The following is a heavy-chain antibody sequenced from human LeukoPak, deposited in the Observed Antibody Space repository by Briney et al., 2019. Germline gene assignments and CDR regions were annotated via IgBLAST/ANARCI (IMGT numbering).Heavy chain of an antibody. D-gene: IGHD6-13*01. J-gene: IGHJ4*02. V-gene: IGHV3-7*01. CDR2: IHPDGTET. CDR3: ARAHIAGRSRPAGY. Sequence: GGSLRLSCAASGFTFNHYWMSWVRQIPGTGLQWVAKIHPDGTETHYADSVKGRFTFSRDNAKNSMYLQMNSLTADDTAVYYCARAHIAGRSRPAGYWGQGTLVTVSS. CDR1: GFTFNHYW.